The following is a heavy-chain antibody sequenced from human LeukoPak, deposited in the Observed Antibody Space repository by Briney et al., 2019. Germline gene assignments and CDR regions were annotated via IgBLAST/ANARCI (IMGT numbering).Heavy chain of an antibody. D-gene: IGHD2-15*01. CDR1: GGSISSSNW. CDR2: IYYSGST. CDR3: ASLGYCSGGSCYPHNWFDP. J-gene: IGHJ5*02. V-gene: IGHV4-4*02. Sequence: SETLSLTCAVSGGSISSSNWWSWVRQPPGKGLEWIGYIYYSGSTNYNPSLKSRVTISVDTSKNQFSLKLSSVTAADTAVYYCASLGYCSGGSCYPHNWFDPWGQGTLVTVSS.